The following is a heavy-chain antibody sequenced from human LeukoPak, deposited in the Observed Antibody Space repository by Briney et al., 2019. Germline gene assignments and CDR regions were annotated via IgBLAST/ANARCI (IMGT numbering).Heavy chain of an antibody. D-gene: IGHD4-23*01. Sequence: ASVKVSCKASENTFTNYYMHWVRQAPGQGLEWLGIINPNGDRTNYAQTFQGRVTMTRDTSTTTVYMELSSLRSEDTAVYYCARDMSTRVTPISYAFDVWGQGTXVTVSS. V-gene: IGHV1-46*01. J-gene: IGHJ3*01. CDR1: ENTFTNYY. CDR3: ARDMSTRVTPISYAFDV. CDR2: INPNGDRT.